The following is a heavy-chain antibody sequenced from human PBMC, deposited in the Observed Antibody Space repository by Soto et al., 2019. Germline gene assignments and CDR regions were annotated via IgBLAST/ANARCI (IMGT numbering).Heavy chain of an antibody. J-gene: IGHJ5*02. CDR3: VRDGTKTLRDWFDP. V-gene: IGHV4-4*07. CDR2: IYATGTT. CDR1: GASISGFY. Sequence: SETLSLTCTVSGASISGFYWSWIRKSAGKGLEWIGRIYATGTTDYNPSLKSRVMMSVDTSKKQFSRKLRSVTAADTAVYYCVRDGTKTLRDWFDPWGQGSSVTVSS. D-gene: IGHD1-1*01.